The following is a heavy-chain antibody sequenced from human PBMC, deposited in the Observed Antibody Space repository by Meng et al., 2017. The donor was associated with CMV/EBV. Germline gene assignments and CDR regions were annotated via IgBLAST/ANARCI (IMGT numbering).Heavy chain of an antibody. D-gene: IGHD1/OR15-1a*01. CDR3: ARVLVLEQPYYYYYGMDV. J-gene: IGHJ6*02. V-gene: IGHV4-30-4*08. CDR2: IYYSGST. CDR1: GGSISSGDYY. Sequence: SETLSLTCTVSGGSISSGDYYWSWIRQPPGKGLEWIGYIYYSGSTYYNPSLKSRVTISVDTSKNQFSLKLSSVTAADTAVYYCARVLVLEQPYYYYYGMDVWGQGTTVTVSS.